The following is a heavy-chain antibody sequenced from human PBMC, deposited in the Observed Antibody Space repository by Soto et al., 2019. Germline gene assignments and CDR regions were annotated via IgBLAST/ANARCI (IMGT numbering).Heavy chain of an antibody. V-gene: IGHV3-74*01. CDR2: IDRDGSSI. CDR1: ALTFRSYW. D-gene: IGHD6-6*01. J-gene: IGHJ4*02. Sequence: PGGALRLSCAASALTFRSYWMFWVRQAPGKGLVWVARIDRDGSSINYADSVKGRFTISRDNAKNTLYLQLNSLRAEDKSVYYCAREGNVSSRLPLDYWGQGALVKVSS. CDR3: AREGNVSSRLPLDY.